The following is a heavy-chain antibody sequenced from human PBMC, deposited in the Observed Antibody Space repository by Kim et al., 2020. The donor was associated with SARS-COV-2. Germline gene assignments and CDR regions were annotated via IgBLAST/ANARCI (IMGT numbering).Heavy chain of an antibody. J-gene: IGHJ5*02. V-gene: IGHV3-11*06. CDR3: AREHKYYYDSSGLGWFDP. D-gene: IGHD3-22*01. Sequence: KGRFTISRDNAKNSLYLQMNSLRAEDTAVYYCAREHKYYYDSSGLGWFDPWGQGTLVTVSS.